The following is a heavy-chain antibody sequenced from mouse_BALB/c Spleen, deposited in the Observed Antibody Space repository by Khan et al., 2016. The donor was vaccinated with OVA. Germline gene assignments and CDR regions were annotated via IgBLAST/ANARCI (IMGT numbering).Heavy chain of an antibody. CDR3: TKRGLRCDLDY. J-gene: IGHJ2*01. CDR1: GYTFTNYW. D-gene: IGHD1-1*01. Sequence: QVQLKESGAELAKPGASVKMSCKASGYTFTNYWILWVKQRPGQGLEWIGYINTSTGYTEYNQNFKDKATLTAEKSSSTAYLQLSSLTYEDSAVYYCTKRGLRCDLDYWGQGTTLTVSS. V-gene: IGHV1-7*01. CDR2: INTSTGYT.